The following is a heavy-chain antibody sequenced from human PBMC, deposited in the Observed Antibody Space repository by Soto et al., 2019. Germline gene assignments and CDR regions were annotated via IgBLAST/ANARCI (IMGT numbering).Heavy chain of an antibody. CDR1: GFTFRAYA. CDR2: ISGRSGNT. J-gene: IGHJ2*01. D-gene: IGHD3-3*01. V-gene: IGHV3-23*01. Sequence: EVQLLESGGGLVQPGGSLRPSCDASGFTFRAYAMSWVRQAPGKGLEWVSAISGRSGNTYYADSVKGRFTISRDDSKNTVSLQMSSLRAEDTAVYYCAKGGGVYWYFDLWGRGTLVTVSS. CDR3: AKGGGVYWYFDL.